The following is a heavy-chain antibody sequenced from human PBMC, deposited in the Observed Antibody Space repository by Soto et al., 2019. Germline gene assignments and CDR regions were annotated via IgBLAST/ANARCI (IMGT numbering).Heavy chain of an antibody. D-gene: IGHD2-2*01. CDR3: AKGSVEDYCSSTSCYAGSAFDI. CDR1: GFTFKSYA. J-gene: IGHJ3*02. CDR2: ISYDGSNK. Sequence: PGGSLRLSCATSGFTFKSYAMYWVRQAPGKGLEWVAIISYDGSNKYYADSVKGRFTISRDNSKNTLYLQMNSLRAEDTALYYCAKGSVEDYCSSTSCYAGSAFDIWGQGTMVTVSS. V-gene: IGHV3-30-3*01.